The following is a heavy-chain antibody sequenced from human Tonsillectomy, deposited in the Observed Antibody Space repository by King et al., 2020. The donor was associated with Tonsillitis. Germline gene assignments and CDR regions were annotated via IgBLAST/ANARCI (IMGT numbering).Heavy chain of an antibody. CDR3: ARTHDYGDYAAGY. Sequence: VQLVESGVEVKKPGESLRISCKGSGYSFTSYWITWVRQMPGKGLEWMGRIDPSDSYTNYSPSFQGHVIISADKSISTAYLQWSSLKASDTSMYYCARTHDYGDYAAGYWGQGTLVTVSS. V-gene: IGHV5-10-1*03. CDR2: IDPSDSYT. D-gene: IGHD4-17*01. CDR1: GYSFTSYW. J-gene: IGHJ4*02.